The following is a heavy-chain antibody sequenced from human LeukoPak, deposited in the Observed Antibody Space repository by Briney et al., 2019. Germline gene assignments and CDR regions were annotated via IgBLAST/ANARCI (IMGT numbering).Heavy chain of an antibody. CDR3: ARVYGSYSPDS. V-gene: IGHV4-59*01. CDR1: GGPIIDYY. J-gene: IGHJ4*02. Sequence: PSGTLSLTCTVTGGPIIDYYWSWIPQPPGKGLEWIGYIYYSGNTYHNPSLKSRVSISVDTSKNQFSLNMSFVTAADTAMYYCARVYGSYSPDSWGQGTLVTVSS. CDR2: IYYSGNT. D-gene: IGHD1-26*01.